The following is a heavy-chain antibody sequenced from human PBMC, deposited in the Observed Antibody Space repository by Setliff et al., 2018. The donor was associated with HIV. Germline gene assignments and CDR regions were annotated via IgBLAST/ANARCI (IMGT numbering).Heavy chain of an antibody. CDR1: GGTFSSYA. Sequence: ASVKVSCKASGGTFSSYAISWVRQAPGQRLEWMGWINVGSGKTQYSQEFQGRVTITRDTSATTAYMELSSLTSEDTAVYYCARDGCSGQRCYLFNWFDPWGQGTLVTVSS. CDR3: ARDGCSGQRCYLFNWFDP. V-gene: IGHV1-3*01. CDR2: INVGSGKT. J-gene: IGHJ5*02. D-gene: IGHD2-15*01.